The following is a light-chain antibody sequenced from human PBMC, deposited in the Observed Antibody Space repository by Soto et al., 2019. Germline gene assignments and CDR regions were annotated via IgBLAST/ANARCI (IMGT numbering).Light chain of an antibody. CDR3: QQYYSTPT. CDR2: WAS. Sequence: DIVMTQSPDSLAVSLGERATINCKSSQSVLFSSNNKNYLAWYQQKPGQPPKLLIYWASTRESGVPDRFSGSGSGTDFTLTISNLQAEDVAVYYCQQYYSTPTFGQGTKVEIK. CDR1: QSVLFSSNNKNY. J-gene: IGKJ1*01. V-gene: IGKV4-1*01.